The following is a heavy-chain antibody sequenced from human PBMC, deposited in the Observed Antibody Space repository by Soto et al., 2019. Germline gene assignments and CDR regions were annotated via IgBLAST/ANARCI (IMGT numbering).Heavy chain of an antibody. Sequence: GESLKISCKGSGYSFTSYWISWVRQMPGKGLEWMGRIDPSDSYTNYSPSFQGHVTISADKSISTAYLQWSSLKASDTAMYYCARLTEDKWNYIGMDVWGQGTTVTVSS. CDR1: GYSFTSYW. CDR2: IDPSDSYT. CDR3: ARLTEDKWNYIGMDV. V-gene: IGHV5-10-1*01. D-gene: IGHD2-15*01. J-gene: IGHJ6*02.